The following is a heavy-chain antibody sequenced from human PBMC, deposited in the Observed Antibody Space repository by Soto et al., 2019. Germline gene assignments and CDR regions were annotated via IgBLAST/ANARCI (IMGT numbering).Heavy chain of an antibody. V-gene: IGHV3-30*19. J-gene: IGHJ4*02. CDR3: ARDTDDSSAYKPDY. Sequence: QVQLVESGGGVVQPGRSLRLSCAASGFTFSAYGMHWGRQAPGKGLEWVALITFNGGEKYYADSFKGRFTISRDNSNDTLYLHMDSLRAEDTATYYCARDTDDSSAYKPDYWGQGTLVTVSS. CDR1: GFTFSAYG. CDR2: ITFNGGEK. D-gene: IGHD3-22*01.